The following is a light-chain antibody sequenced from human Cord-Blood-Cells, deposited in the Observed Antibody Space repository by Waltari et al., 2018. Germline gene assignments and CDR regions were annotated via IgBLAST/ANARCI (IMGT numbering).Light chain of an antibody. Sequence: QSALTQPASVTGSRGPSITISCTGTSSDVGGSYSVSWYQQHPGKAPKLISYDVSNRPSGVSNRFSGSKSGNTASLTISGLQAEDEADYYCSSYTSSSTVVFGGGTKLTVL. CDR2: DVS. J-gene: IGLJ2*01. CDR1: SSDVGGSYS. V-gene: IGLV2-14*01. CDR3: SSYTSSSTVV.